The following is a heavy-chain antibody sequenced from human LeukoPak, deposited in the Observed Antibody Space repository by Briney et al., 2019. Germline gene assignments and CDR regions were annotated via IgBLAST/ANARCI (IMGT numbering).Heavy chain of an antibody. CDR2: ISSSSSYI. J-gene: IGHJ3*02. Sequence: GGSLRLSCAASGFTFSSYSMNWVRQAPGKGLEWVSSISSSSSYIYYADSVKGRFTISRDNSKNTLYLQMNSLRAEDTAVYYCASPVLEWLSPYDAFDIWGQGTMVTVSS. CDR1: GFTFSSYS. D-gene: IGHD3-3*01. V-gene: IGHV3-21*01. CDR3: ASPVLEWLSPYDAFDI.